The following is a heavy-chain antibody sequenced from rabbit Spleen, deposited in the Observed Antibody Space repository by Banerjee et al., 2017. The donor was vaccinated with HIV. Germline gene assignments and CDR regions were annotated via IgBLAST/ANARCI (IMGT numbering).Heavy chain of an antibody. CDR1: GIDFSSYYY. CDR3: ARNPGGSINL. J-gene: IGHJ4*01. D-gene: IGHD7-1*01. Sequence: QSLEESGGDLVKPGASLTLTCTASGIDFSSYYYMCWVRQAPGKGLEWIACIYSNSGNTWYASWVNGRFTISKTSSTTVTLQMTSLTAADTATYFCARNPGGSINLWGQGTLVTVS. V-gene: IGHV1S40*01. CDR2: IYSNSGNT.